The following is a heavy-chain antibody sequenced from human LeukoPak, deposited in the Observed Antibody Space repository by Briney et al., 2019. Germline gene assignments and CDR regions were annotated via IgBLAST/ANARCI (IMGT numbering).Heavy chain of an antibody. CDR2: ISSNGGST. J-gene: IGHJ4*02. Sequence: GGSLRLSCAASGFTFSSYAMHWVRQAPGKGLEYVSAISSNGGSTYYANSVKGRFTISRDNSKNTLYLQMGSLRAEDMAVYYCARGDSGYDYHYWGQGTLVTVSS. D-gene: IGHD5-12*01. V-gene: IGHV3-64*01. CDR1: GFTFSSYA. CDR3: ARGDSGYDYHY.